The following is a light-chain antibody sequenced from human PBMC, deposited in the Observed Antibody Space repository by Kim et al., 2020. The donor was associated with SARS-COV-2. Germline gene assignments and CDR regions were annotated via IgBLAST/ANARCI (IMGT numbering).Light chain of an antibody. Sequence: PGQKVTISCSGSSSNIGKFSVSWYQQRPGTAPKLPIYANEKRPSGIPDRFSGSKSGTSATLVITGLQTGDEADYYCGTWDNSRGGVFGGGTQLTVL. J-gene: IGLJ3*02. CDR1: SSNIGKFS. V-gene: IGLV1-51*01. CDR3: GTWDNSRGGV. CDR2: ANE.